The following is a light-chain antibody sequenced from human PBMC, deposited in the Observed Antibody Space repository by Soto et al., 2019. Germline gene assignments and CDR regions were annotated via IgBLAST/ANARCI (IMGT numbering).Light chain of an antibody. CDR1: SSNIGSNR. J-gene: IGLJ2*01. V-gene: IGLV1-44*01. Sequence: QSVLTQPPSASGTPGQRITMSCSGTSSNIGSNRVNWYQQPPGTAPKILIYSNNQRPSGVPERFSGSKSGTSASLAISGLQSEDEAEYYCATWDDSLNGLVFGGGTK. CDR3: ATWDDSLNGLV. CDR2: SNN.